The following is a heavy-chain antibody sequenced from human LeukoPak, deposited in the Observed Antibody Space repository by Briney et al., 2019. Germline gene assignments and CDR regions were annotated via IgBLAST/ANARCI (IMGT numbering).Heavy chain of an antibody. CDR2: IIGSGGST. D-gene: IGHD3-16*02. CDR3: AKDSDDYVWGSYRYRDY. V-gene: IGHV3-23*01. J-gene: IGHJ4*02. Sequence: GGSLRLSCAASGFTFTSYAMSWVRQAPGKGRGWVSAIIGSGGSTNYADSVKGRFTISRDNSKNTLYLQMNSLRAEDTPVYYCAKDSDDYVWGSYRYRDYWGQGTLVTVSS. CDR1: GFTFTSYA.